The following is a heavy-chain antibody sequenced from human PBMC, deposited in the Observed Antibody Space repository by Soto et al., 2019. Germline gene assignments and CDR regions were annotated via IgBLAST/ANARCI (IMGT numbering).Heavy chain of an antibody. V-gene: IGHV3-15*01. CDR2: RKSKTDAGTT. D-gene: IGHD2-15*01. CDR1: GFTFANAW. Sequence: EVQLVESGGGLVKPGESLKLSCATSGFTFANAWMSWVRQAPGQGLEWVGRRKSKTDAGTTDFAAPVQGRFSISREDSKNTWYLHMTNVEGGDTAMYYCFTDRGVGSYNGYSGEEHWGQGTVLTVSP. J-gene: IGHJ4*01. CDR3: FTDRGVGSYNGYSGEEH.